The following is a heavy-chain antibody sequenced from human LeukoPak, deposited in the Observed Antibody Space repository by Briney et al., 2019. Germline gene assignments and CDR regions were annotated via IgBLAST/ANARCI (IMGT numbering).Heavy chain of an antibody. V-gene: IGHV1-24*01. CDR2: FDPEDGET. CDR3: ARDKGKTTLGGNGGWFDP. Sequence: ASVKVSCKVSGYTLTELSMHWVRQAPGKGLEWMGGFDPEDGETIYAQKLQGRVTMTTDTSTSTAYMELRSLRSDDTAVYYCARDKGKTTLGGNGGWFDPWGQGTLVTVSS. CDR1: GYTLTELS. J-gene: IGHJ5*02. D-gene: IGHD4-23*01.